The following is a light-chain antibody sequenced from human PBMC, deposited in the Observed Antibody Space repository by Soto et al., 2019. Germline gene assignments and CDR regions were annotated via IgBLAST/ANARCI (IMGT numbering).Light chain of an antibody. CDR1: QSIKNS. J-gene: IGKJ5*01. V-gene: IGKV1-39*01. CDR3: QQFYSGPVT. Sequence: DIQLSQSPSALSAAVGYRVTISCRASQSIKNSLNWYQQKPGGAPNLLIYSASSLHIGVPSRFTGSKSGPEFTLTITGLQPEDFATYYCQQFYSGPVTFRQGTRREIK. CDR2: SAS.